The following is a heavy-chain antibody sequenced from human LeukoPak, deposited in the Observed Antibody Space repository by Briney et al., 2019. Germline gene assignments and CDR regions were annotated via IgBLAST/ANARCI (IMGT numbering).Heavy chain of an antibody. CDR3: ATDPKQATYYDFWSGTN. J-gene: IGHJ4*02. CDR1: GYTLTELS. CDR2: FDPEDGET. D-gene: IGHD3-3*01. V-gene: IGHV1-24*01. Sequence: AASVKVSCKVSGYTLTELSMHWVRQAPGKGLEWMGGFDPEDGETIYAQKFQGRVTMTEDTSTDTAYMELSSLRSEDTAVYYCATDPKQATYYDFWSGTNWGQGTLVTVSS.